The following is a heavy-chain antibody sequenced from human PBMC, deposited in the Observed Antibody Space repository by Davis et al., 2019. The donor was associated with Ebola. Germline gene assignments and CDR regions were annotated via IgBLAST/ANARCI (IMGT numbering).Heavy chain of an antibody. CDR2: IFYSGSSSYSGST. Sequence: SETLSLTCTVSGGSISDYYWSWIRQSPGKGLEWIGNIFYSGSSSYSGSTNYHSSLKSRIFISVDTSKNQFSLKLNSVTAADTAVYYCARGKYPAQGWLDPWGPGILVTVSS. CDR3: ARGKYPAQGWLDP. V-gene: IGHV4-59*12. D-gene: IGHD6-6*01. J-gene: IGHJ5*02. CDR1: GGSISDYY.